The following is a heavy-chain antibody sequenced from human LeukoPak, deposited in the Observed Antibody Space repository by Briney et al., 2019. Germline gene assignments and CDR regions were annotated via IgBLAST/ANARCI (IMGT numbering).Heavy chain of an antibody. CDR1: GYTFTSYY. V-gene: IGHV1-46*01. CDR2: INPNGGST. J-gene: IGHJ4*02. Sequence: ASVKVSCKASGYTFTSYYISWVRQAPGQGLEWMGMINPNGGSTNYAQKFQGRVTVTRDTSTSTVYMELSSLRSEDTAVYYCARGSINYNSGGYYDNPPLDYWGQGTLVTVSS. D-gene: IGHD3-22*01. CDR3: ARGSINYNSGGYYDNPPLDY.